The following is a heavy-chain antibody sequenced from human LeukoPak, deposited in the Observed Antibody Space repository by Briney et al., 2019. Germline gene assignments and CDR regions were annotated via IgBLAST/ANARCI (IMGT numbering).Heavy chain of an antibody. CDR2: IKSKTDGGTT. V-gene: IGHV3-15*01. J-gene: IGHJ3*02. D-gene: IGHD3-22*01. Sequence: GGSLRLSCAASGFTFSNAWMSWVRQAPGKGLEWVGRIKSKTDGGTTDYAAPVKGRFTISRDDSKNTLYLQMNSLKTEDTAVYYCARGPGGYYDSSGYYVPDAFDIWGQGTMVTVSS. CDR1: GFTFSNAW. CDR3: ARGPGGYYDSSGYYVPDAFDI.